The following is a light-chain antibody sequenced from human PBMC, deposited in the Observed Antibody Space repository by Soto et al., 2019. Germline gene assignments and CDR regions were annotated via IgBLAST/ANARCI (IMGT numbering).Light chain of an antibody. CDR1: QAVNTR. Sequence: EMVLTQSPATLSSFPGERATLSCRASQAVNTRLAWYQHKPGQAPRLLIYLTSNRATGIPARFSGSGSGTDFTLTISRLEPEDFAVYYCQQYGSSPRTFGQGTKVDIK. CDR3: QQYGSSPRT. V-gene: IGKV3-20*01. CDR2: LTS. J-gene: IGKJ1*01.